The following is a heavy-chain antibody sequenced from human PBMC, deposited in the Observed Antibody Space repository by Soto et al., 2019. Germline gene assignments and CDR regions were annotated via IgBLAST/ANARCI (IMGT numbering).Heavy chain of an antibody. Sequence: QMQLVQSGPEVKKPGTSVKVSCKASGFTFTSSAMQWVRQARGQRLEWIGWIVVGSGNTNYAQKFQERVTITRDMSTSTAYMELISLRSEDTAVYYCAADLVGGYYDYYYMEDWGKGTTVTVSS. V-gene: IGHV1-58*02. J-gene: IGHJ6*03. D-gene: IGHD2-15*01. CDR2: IVVGSGNT. CDR1: GFTFTSSA. CDR3: AADLVGGYYDYYYMED.